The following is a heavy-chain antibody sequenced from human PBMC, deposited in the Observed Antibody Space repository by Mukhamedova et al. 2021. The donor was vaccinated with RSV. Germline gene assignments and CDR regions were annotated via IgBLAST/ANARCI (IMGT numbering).Heavy chain of an antibody. V-gene: IGHV3-23*01. J-gene: IGHJ4*02. D-gene: IGHD2-8*01. CDR2: ISGSGDGT. CDR3: ANVVIYAI. Sequence: GKGLEWVSSISGSGDGTYYGDSVKGRFTISRDNSKNTLYLQMDSLTVEDMAVYYCANVVIYAIGGQGTLVTVSS.